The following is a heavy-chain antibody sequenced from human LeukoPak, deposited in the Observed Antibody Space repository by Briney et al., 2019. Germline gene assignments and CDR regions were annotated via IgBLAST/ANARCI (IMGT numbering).Heavy chain of an antibody. J-gene: IGHJ4*02. CDR3: ARGYSSSWYYFDY. D-gene: IGHD6-13*01. CDR1: GYTFTGYY. V-gene: IGHV1-3*01. CDR2: INAGNGNT. Sequence: ASVKVSCKASGYTFTGYYMHWVRQAPGQGLEWMGWINAGNGNTKYSQKFQGRVTITRDTSASTAYMELSSLRSEDTAVYYCARGYSSSWYYFDYWGQGTLVTVSS.